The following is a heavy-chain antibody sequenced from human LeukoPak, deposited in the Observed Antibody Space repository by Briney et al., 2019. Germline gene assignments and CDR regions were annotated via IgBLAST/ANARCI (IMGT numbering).Heavy chain of an antibody. J-gene: IGHJ3*02. CDR1: GYTFTGYY. V-gene: IGHV1-2*02. Sequence: ASVTVSCKASGYTFTGYYMHWVRQAPGQGLEWMGWINPNSGGTNYAQKFQGRVTMTRDTSISTAYMELSRLRSDDTAVYYCARATHSSDAFDIWGQGTMVTVSS. CDR2: INPNSGGT. D-gene: IGHD1-26*01. CDR3: ARATHSSDAFDI.